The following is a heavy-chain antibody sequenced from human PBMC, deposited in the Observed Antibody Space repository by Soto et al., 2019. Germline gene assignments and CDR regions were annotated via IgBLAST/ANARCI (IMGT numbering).Heavy chain of an antibody. CDR1: GGSISSSSYY. Sequence: SETLSLTCTVSGGSISSSSYYWGWIRQPPGKGLEWIGSIYYSGSTYYNPSLKSRVTISVDTSKNQFSLKLSSVTAADTAVYYCAMRYRGYDPYYFDYWGQGTLVTVSS. V-gene: IGHV4-39*07. CDR2: IYYSGST. D-gene: IGHD5-12*01. J-gene: IGHJ4*02. CDR3: AMRYRGYDPYYFDY.